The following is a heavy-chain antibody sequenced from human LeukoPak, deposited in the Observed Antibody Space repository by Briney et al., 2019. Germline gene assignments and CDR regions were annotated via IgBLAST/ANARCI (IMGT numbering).Heavy chain of an antibody. V-gene: IGHV3-48*01. CDR2: IGGSSSTI. D-gene: IGHD6-13*01. J-gene: IGHJ5*02. Sequence: GGSLRLSCAASGFTFSSYTMNWVRQAPGKGLEWVSYIGGSSSTIYYADSVKGRFTISRDNAKNSLYLQMNSLRAEDTAVYYCARAGIAAATWFDPWGQGTLVTVSS. CDR1: GFTFSSYT. CDR3: ARAGIAAATWFDP.